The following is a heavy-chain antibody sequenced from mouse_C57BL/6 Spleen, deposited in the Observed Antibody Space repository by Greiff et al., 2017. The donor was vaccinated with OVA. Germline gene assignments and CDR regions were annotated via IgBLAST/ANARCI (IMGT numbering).Heavy chain of an antibody. J-gene: IGHJ2*01. V-gene: IGHV1-82*01. D-gene: IGHD1-1*01. CDR1: GYAFSSSW. CDR3: ARTYYYGSSYVPDY. Sequence: VKLQQSGPELVKPGASVKISCKASGYAFSSSWMNWVKQRPGKGLEWIGRIYPGDGDTNYNGKFKGKATLTADKSSSTAYMQLSSLTSEDSAVYFCARTYYYGSSYVPDYWGQGTTLTVSS. CDR2: IYPGDGDT.